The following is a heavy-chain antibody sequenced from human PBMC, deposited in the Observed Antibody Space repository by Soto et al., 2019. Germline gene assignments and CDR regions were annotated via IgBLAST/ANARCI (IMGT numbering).Heavy chain of an antibody. CDR3: ARGTSLTMIHGVDYYYYGMDV. CDR2: IYYSGST. Sequence: SETLSLTCAVSGGSISSGGYSXXXXRQPPGKGLEWIGSIYYSGSTYYNPSLKSRVTISVDTSKNQFSLKLSSVTAADTAVYYCARGTSLTMIHGVDYYYYGMDVWGQGTTVTVSS. V-gene: IGHV4-30-2*03. J-gene: IGHJ6*02. CDR1: GGSISSGGYS. D-gene: IGHD3-22*01.